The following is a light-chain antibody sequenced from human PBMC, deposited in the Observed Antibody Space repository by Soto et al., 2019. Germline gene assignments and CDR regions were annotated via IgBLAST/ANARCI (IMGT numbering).Light chain of an antibody. V-gene: IGKV3D-15*01. CDR3: QQYNNWPPLT. Sequence: EIVLSQSPGTLSLSPGERATLSCRASQSVSSNLAWYQQKLGQAPRLLIYGASTRATGIPARFSGSGSGKEFILTISSLQSEDFAVYYCQQYNNWPPLTFGQGTRLEIK. CDR1: QSVSSN. J-gene: IGKJ5*01. CDR2: GAS.